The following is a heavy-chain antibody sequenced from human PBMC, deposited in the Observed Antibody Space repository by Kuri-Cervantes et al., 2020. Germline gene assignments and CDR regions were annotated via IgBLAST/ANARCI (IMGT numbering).Heavy chain of an antibody. V-gene: IGHV3-30*18. Sequence: GESLKISCAASGFTFSDYYMSWIRQAPGKGLEWVAVISYDGSNKYYADSVKGGFTISRDNSKTTLYLQMNSLRAEDTAVYYCAKGYHGYNLAVDYWGQGTLVTVSS. J-gene: IGHJ4*02. D-gene: IGHD5-24*01. CDR1: GFTFSDYY. CDR2: ISYDGSNK. CDR3: AKGYHGYNLAVDY.